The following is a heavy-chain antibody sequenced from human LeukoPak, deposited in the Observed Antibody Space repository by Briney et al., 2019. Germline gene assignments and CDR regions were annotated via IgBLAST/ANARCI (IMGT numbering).Heavy chain of an antibody. J-gene: IGHJ4*02. V-gene: IGHV3-23*01. CDR1: GFTFSSYA. CDR2: ISGSGGST. CDR3: AKDGIPYYDFWSGFLDY. D-gene: IGHD3-3*01. Sequence: GGSLRLSCAASGFTFSSYAMSWVRQAPGKGLEWVSAISGSGGSTYYADSVKGRFTISRDNSKNTLYLQMNSLRAEDTAVYYCAKDGIPYYDFWSGFLDYWGQGTLVTVSS.